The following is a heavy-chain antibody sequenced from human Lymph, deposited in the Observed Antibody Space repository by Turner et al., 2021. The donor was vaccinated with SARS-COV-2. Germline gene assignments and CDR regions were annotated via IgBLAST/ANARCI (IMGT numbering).Heavy chain of an antibody. CDR1: GFTFNNYP. CDR3: ARDSSGSGTLDY. V-gene: IGHV3-30-3*01. D-gene: IGHD3-10*01. Sequence: QVQLVESGGGVVQPGRSLRLSCAASGFTFNNYPMHWVRQAPGKGLEWVAVISYDGSNKYYADSVKGRFTISSDNSKNTLYLQMNSLRAEDTAVYYCARDSSGSGTLDYWGQGTLVTVSS. CDR2: ISYDGSNK. J-gene: IGHJ4*02.